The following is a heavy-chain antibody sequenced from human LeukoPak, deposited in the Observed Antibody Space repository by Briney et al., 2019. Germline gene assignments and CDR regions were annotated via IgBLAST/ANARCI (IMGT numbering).Heavy chain of an antibody. D-gene: IGHD3-10*01. J-gene: IGHJ4*02. CDR2: IYTSGST. Sequence: SETLSLTCIVSGGSTTTGDYYCSWIRQPAGKGLEWIGRIYTSGSTNYNPSLKSRVTMSVDTSKNQFSLKLSSVTAADTAVYFCARRQGSGSYYNPVRRPFDYWGQGTLVTVSS. CDR1: GGSTTTGDYY. V-gene: IGHV4-61*02. CDR3: ARRQGSGSYYNPVRRPFDY.